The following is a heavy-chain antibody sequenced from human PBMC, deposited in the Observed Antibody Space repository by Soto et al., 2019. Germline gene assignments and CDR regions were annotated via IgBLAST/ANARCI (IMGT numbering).Heavy chain of an antibody. J-gene: IGHJ4*02. D-gene: IGHD2-2*01. CDR1: GASFNDYY. CDR2: INHSGST. CDR3: ARRGSAIRY. V-gene: IGHV4-34*01. Sequence: QVQLQQWGAGLLKPSETLSLTCAVYGASFNDYYWSWIRQPPGKGLEWIGEINHSGSTNYNPSLKSRVTLSVDTSKNQFSLNLSSVTAADTAVYYCARRGSAIRYWGQGTLVTVSS.